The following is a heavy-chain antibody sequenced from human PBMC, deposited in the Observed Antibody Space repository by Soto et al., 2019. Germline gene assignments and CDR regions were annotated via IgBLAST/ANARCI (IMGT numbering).Heavy chain of an antibody. CDR2: ISGSGGST. Sequence: GGSLRLSCVASGFTFSSYAMSWVRQAPGKGLEWVSAISGSGGSTYYADSVKGRFTISRDNSKNTLYLQMNSLRAEDTAVYYCAKSIAAAPDYFDYWGQGTLVTVSS. V-gene: IGHV3-23*01. J-gene: IGHJ4*02. D-gene: IGHD6-13*01. CDR1: GFTFSSYA. CDR3: AKSIAAAPDYFDY.